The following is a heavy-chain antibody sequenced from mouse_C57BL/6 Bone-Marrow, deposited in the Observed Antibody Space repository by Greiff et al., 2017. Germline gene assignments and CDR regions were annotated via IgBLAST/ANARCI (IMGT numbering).Heavy chain of an antibody. V-gene: IGHV14-4*01. D-gene: IGHD5-1*01. CDR3: TTLTYYFDD. CDR2: IDPENGDT. Sequence: EVQGVESGAELVRPGASVKLSCTASGFNIKDDYMHWVKQRPEQGLEWIGWIDPENGDTEYASKFQGKATITADTSSNTAYLQLSSLTSEDTAVYYCTTLTYYFDDWGQGTTLTVSS. J-gene: IGHJ2*01. CDR1: GFNIKDDY.